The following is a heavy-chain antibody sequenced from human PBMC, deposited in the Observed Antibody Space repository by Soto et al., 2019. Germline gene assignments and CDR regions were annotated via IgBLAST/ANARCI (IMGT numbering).Heavy chain of an antibody. CDR2: ISWNSGSI. CDR3: ATGSYSSGWYRDAFDI. CDR1: GFTFDDYA. V-gene: IGHV3-9*01. Sequence: GGSLRLSCAASGFTFDDYAMHWVRQAPGKGLEWVSGISWNSGSIGYADSVKGRFTISRDNAKNSLYLQMNSLRAEDTALYYCATGSYSSGWYRDAFDIWGQGTMVTVSS. J-gene: IGHJ3*02. D-gene: IGHD6-19*01.